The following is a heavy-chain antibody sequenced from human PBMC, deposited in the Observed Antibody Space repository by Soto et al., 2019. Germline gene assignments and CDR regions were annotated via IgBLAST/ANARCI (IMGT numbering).Heavy chain of an antibody. CDR3: ATGSSDVIIVPGGDP. J-gene: IGHJ5*02. V-gene: IGHV3-23*01. CDR1: GFYFSNYA. Sequence: GGSLRLSCAVSGFYFSNYAMSWVRQAPDKGLEWVSGISAGGGRTHYADSVRGRFTISRDNSKNTLYLQMNSLRAEDTAVYYCATGSSDVIIVPGGDPWGQGTLVTVSS. D-gene: IGHD2-2*01. CDR2: ISAGGGRT.